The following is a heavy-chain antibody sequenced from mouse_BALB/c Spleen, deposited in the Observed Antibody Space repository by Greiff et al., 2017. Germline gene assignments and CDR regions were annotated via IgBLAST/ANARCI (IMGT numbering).Heavy chain of an antibody. CDR3: ATYDGYYGAWFAY. V-gene: IGHV1-7*01. J-gene: IGHJ3*01. CDR1: GYTFTSYW. Sequence: QVQLKESGAELAKPGASVKMSCKASGYTFTSYWMHWVKQRPGQGLEWIGYINPSTGYTEYNQKFKDKATLTADKSSSTAYMQLSSLTSEDSAVYYCATYDGYYGAWFAYWGQGTLVTVSA. CDR2: INPSTGYT. D-gene: IGHD2-3*01.